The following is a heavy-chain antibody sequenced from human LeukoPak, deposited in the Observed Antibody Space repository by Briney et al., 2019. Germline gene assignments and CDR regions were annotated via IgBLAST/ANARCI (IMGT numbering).Heavy chain of an antibody. J-gene: IGHJ4*02. Sequence: SQTLSLTCGISGDSVSSKSVAWNWIRQSPSRGLEWLGRTYYRSKWYNDYAVSVKSRIIINPDTSKNQFSLQLNSVTPEDTAVYYCAELGRGYWGQGTLVTVPS. CDR1: GDSVSSKSVA. CDR2: TYYRSKWYN. CDR3: AELGRGY. V-gene: IGHV6-1*01. D-gene: IGHD6-13*01.